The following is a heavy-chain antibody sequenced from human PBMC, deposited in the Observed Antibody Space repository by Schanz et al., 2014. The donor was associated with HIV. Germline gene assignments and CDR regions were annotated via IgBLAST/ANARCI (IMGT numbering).Heavy chain of an antibody. D-gene: IGHD1-26*01. CDR1: GLSLSDFA. J-gene: IGHJ4*02. CDR2: ITWNNRVM. CDR3: VKDFTDSKGGFDY. Sequence: EVQVVASGGGLAQPGRSLRLSCVVSGLSLSDFAWHWVRQTPGKGLEWVSGITWNNRVMGYADSVRGRFTISRDTANNSLYLRMINLRPEDTAFYYCVKDFTDSKGGFDYWGQGVLVIVSS. V-gene: IGHV3-9*01.